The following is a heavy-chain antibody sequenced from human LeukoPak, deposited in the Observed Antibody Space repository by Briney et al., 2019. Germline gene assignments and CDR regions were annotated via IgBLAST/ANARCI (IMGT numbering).Heavy chain of an antibody. CDR2: INHSGST. Sequence: SETLSLTCAVYGGSFSGYYWSWIRQPPGKGLEWIGEINHSGSTNYNPSLKSRVTISVDTSKNQFSLKLSSVTAADTAVYYCARQRSSRSLAYWGKRPQYYFDYWGQGTLVTVSS. J-gene: IGHJ4*02. CDR1: GGSFSGYY. D-gene: IGHD2-21*01. CDR3: ARQRSSRSLAYWGKRPQYYFDY. V-gene: IGHV4-34*01.